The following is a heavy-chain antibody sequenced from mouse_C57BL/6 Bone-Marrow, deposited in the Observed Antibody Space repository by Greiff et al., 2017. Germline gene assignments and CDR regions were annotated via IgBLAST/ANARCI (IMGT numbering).Heavy chain of an antibody. CDR2: ISSGSSTI. J-gene: IGHJ1*03. V-gene: IGHV5-17*01. CDR1: GSTFSDYG. Sequence: EVMLVESGGGLVKPGGSLKLSCAASGSTFSDYGMHWVRQAPEKGLEWVAYISSGSSTIYYADTVKGRFTISRDNAKNTLFLQMTSLRSEDTAMYYCARMITTVVRYFDVWGTGTTVTVSS. CDR3: ARMITTVVRYFDV. D-gene: IGHD1-1*01.